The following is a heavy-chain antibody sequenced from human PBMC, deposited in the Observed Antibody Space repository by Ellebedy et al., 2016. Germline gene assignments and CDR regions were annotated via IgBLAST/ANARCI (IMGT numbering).Heavy chain of an antibody. CDR1: GFTFSNAW. D-gene: IGHD4-17*01. CDR2: IRGKGDGGTT. Sequence: GESLKISXAASGFTFSNAWMNWVRQAPGKGLEWVGLIRGKGDGGTTDFAAPVKGRFSISRDESTNTLYLQMNSLKTEDTAVYYCSYGASFYFNYWGQGTLVTVSS. CDR3: SYGASFYFNY. J-gene: IGHJ4*02. V-gene: IGHV3-15*07.